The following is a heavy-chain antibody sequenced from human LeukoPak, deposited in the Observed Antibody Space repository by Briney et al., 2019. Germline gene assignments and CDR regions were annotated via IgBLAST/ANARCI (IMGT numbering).Heavy chain of an antibody. J-gene: IGHJ1*01. D-gene: IGHD3-22*01. Sequence: SVKVSCKASGGTFSSYAISWVRQAPGQGLEWMGRIIPILGIANYAQKFQGRVTVTADKSTSTAYMELSSLRSEDTAVYYCASVDYYDSSGFFQHWGQGTLVTVSS. V-gene: IGHV1-69*04. CDR1: GGTFSSYA. CDR2: IIPILGIA. CDR3: ASVDYYDSSGFFQH.